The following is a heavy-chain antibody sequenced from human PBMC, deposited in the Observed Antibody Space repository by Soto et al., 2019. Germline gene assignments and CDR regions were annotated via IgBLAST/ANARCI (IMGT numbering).Heavy chain of an antibody. D-gene: IGHD3-10*01. CDR3: AGSYYGSGSYASGSYYSSFDI. CDR1: GDSVSSNSAA. J-gene: IGHJ4*02. V-gene: IGHV6-1*01. Sequence: SQTLSLTCAISGDSVSSNSAAWNWIRQSPSRGLEWLGRTYFNSIWYTDYAVSVRSRLTINADTSKNHFSLNLNSVTPEDTALYYCAGSYYGSGSYASGSYYSSFDIWGQGIQVTVSS. CDR2: TYFNSIWYT.